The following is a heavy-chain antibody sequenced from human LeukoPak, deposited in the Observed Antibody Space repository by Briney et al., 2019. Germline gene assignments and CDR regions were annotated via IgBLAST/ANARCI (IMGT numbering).Heavy chain of an antibody. Sequence: SGGSLRLSCAASGFTFSSYAMSWVRQAPGKGLEWVSAISGSGGSTYYADSVKGRFTISRDNSKNTLYLQMNSLRAEDTAVYYCAKDRDYYDSSGYDMAFDYWGQGTLVTVSS. CDR1: GFTFSSYA. J-gene: IGHJ4*02. CDR2: ISGSGGST. D-gene: IGHD3-22*01. CDR3: AKDRDYYDSSGYDMAFDY. V-gene: IGHV3-23*01.